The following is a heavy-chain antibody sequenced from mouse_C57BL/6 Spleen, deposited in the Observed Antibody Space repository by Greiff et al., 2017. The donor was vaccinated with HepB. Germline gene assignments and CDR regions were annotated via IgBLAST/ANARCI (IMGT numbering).Heavy chain of an antibody. J-gene: IGHJ4*01. V-gene: IGHV1-81*01. Sequence: VQLQQSGAELARPGASVKLSCKASGYTFTSYGISWVKQRTGQGLEWIGEIYPRSGNTYYNEKFKGKATLTPDKSSSTAYMELRSLTSEDSAVYFCAQRSYDHEGGRDAMDYWGQGTSVTVSS. CDR1: GYTFTSYG. CDR2: IYPRSGNT. D-gene: IGHD2-3*01. CDR3: AQRSYDHEGGRDAMDY.